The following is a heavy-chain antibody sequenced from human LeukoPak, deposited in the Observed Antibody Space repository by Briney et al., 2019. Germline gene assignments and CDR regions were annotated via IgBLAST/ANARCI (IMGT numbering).Heavy chain of an antibody. CDR3: ARDWETFEDY. D-gene: IGHD3-16*01. J-gene: IGHJ4*02. CDR2: IKQDGSEK. Sequence: GGSLRLSCAASGFTFSGYWMSWVRQAPGKGLEWVANIKQDGSEKYYVDSVKGRFTISRDNAKNSLYLQMNSLRAEDTAVYYCARDWETFEDYWGQGTLVTVSS. CDR1: GFTFSGYW. V-gene: IGHV3-7*04.